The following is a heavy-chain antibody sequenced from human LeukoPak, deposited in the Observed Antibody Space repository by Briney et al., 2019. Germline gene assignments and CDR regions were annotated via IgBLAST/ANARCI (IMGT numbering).Heavy chain of an antibody. J-gene: IGHJ4*02. CDR3: AKDGTIFGVTYLDY. CDR2: IPYDGRNQ. D-gene: IGHD3-3*01. Sequence: PGGSLRLSCVASGFTFSSYGMHWVRQAPGKGLEWVALIPYDGRNQYFADSVKGRFTISRDISKNTLHLQMNSLRTEDTAVYYCAKDGTIFGVTYLDYWGQGTLVTVSS. CDR1: GFTFSSYG. V-gene: IGHV3-30*02.